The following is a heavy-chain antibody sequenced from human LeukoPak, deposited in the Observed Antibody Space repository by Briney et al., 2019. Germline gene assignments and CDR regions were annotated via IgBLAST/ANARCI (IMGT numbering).Heavy chain of an antibody. Sequence: SGTLSLTCSVSGGSLSNNNWWSWVRQPPGKGLEWIGNIYHSGTTHYNPSLKSRATISVDKSKNQFSLKLNSVTAADTAVYYCARAWFGELRFDPWGQGTLVTVSS. CDR2: IYHSGTT. J-gene: IGHJ5*02. D-gene: IGHD3-10*01. CDR3: ARAWFGELRFDP. CDR1: GGSLSNNNW. V-gene: IGHV4-4*02.